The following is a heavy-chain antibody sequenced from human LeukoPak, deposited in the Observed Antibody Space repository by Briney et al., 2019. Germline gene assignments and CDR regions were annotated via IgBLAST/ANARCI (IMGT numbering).Heavy chain of an antibody. CDR3: AKGTYYYGSGTYTFDY. J-gene: IGHJ4*02. Sequence: ASVKVSCKASGYTFTSYGISWVRQAPGQGLEWMGWISAYNGNTNYAQKLQGRVTMTTDTSTSTAYMELRSLRSDDTAVYYCAKGTYYYGSGTYTFDYWGQGTLVTVSS. CDR2: ISAYNGNT. CDR1: GYTFTSYG. D-gene: IGHD3-10*01. V-gene: IGHV1-18*01.